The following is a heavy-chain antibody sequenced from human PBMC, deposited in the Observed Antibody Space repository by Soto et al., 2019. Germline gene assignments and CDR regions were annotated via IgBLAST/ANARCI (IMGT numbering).Heavy chain of an antibody. Sequence: GGSLRLSCAVSGFSFGTYTVNWVRQAPGMGLEWVSGLSDSVGTTHYAYSVKGRFTISRDKSKNTLYLQMNSLRAEDTAVYYCAKAPRIAFPHGAAFDIWGQGTMVTVSS. CDR1: GFSFGTYT. D-gene: IGHD6-13*01. J-gene: IGHJ3*02. V-gene: IGHV3-23*01. CDR2: LSDSVGTT. CDR3: AKAPRIAFPHGAAFDI.